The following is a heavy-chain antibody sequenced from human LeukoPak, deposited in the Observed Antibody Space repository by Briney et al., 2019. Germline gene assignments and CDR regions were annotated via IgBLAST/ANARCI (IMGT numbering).Heavy chain of an antibody. V-gene: IGHV3-48*03. CDR3: AKDRGTYGGFGY. J-gene: IGHJ4*02. Sequence: GGSLRLSCAASGFTFSSYEMNWVRQAPGKGLEWLSYISGSGSTIHYADSVKGRFTISRDNAKNSLYLQMNSLRAEDTAVYYCAKDRGTYGGFGYWGQGTLVTVSS. CDR1: GFTFSSYE. D-gene: IGHD4-23*01. CDR2: ISGSGSTI.